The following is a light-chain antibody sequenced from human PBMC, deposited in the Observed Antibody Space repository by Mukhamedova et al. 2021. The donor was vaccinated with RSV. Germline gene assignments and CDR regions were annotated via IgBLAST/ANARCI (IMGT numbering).Light chain of an antibody. Sequence: HPGIAPKLMIYDVGNRPSGVSNRFSGSKSGNTASLTISGLQAEDEADYYCSSYTTSTPVLIGGGTKLTVL. CDR2: DVG. J-gene: IGLJ2*01. V-gene: IGLV2-14*03. CDR3: SSYTTSTPVL.